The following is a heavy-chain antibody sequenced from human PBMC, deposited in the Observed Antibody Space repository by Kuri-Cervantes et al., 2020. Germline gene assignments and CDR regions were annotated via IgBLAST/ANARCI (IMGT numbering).Heavy chain of an antibody. V-gene: IGHV3-74*01. D-gene: IGHD6-19*01. Sequence: GESLKISCAASGFTFSSHWMHWVRQAPGKGLVWVSRLNEDGSYISQADSVKGRFTVSRDNSKNTLYLQMNSLRAEDTAVYYCAKETARQWLVRSNIDYWGQGTLVPSPQ. CDR2: LNEDGSYI. CDR3: AKETARQWLVRSNIDY. CDR1: GFTFSSHW. J-gene: IGHJ4*02.